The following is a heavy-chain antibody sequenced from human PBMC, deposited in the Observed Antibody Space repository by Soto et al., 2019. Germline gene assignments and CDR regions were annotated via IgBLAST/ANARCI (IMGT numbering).Heavy chain of an antibody. V-gene: IGHV4-34*01. Sequence: KTSETLSLTCAVYGGSFSGYYWSWIRQPPGKGLEWIGEINHSGSTNYNPSLKSRVTISVDTSKNQFSLKLSSVTAADTAVYYCARGYTYYTYYYYGMDVWGQGNTVTVSS. D-gene: IGHD3-10*01. CDR3: ARGYTYYTYYYYGMDV. CDR2: INHSGST. J-gene: IGHJ6*02. CDR1: GGSFSGYY.